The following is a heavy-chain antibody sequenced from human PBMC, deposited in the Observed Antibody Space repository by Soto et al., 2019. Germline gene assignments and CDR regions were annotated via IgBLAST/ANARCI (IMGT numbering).Heavy chain of an antibody. J-gene: IGHJ6*02. CDR3: ARFGFGWFDPYYYYGMDV. V-gene: IGHV1-8*01. CDR1: GYTFTSYD. Sequence: QVQLVQSGAEVKKPGASVKVSCKASGYTFTSYDINWVRQATGQGLEWMGWMNPNSGNTGYAQKFQGRVTMTRNNSMSTAYMELSSLRSEDTAVYYCARFGFGWFDPYYYYGMDVWGQGTTVTVSS. CDR2: MNPNSGNT. D-gene: IGHD3-10*01.